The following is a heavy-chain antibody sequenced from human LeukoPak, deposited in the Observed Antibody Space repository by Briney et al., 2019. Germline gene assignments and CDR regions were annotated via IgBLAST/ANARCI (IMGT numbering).Heavy chain of an antibody. CDR2: ISWNSGSI. CDR1: GFTFDDYA. CDR3: ARRGYSGYVPFDY. V-gene: IGHV3-9*01. Sequence: GRSLRLSCAASGFTFDDYAMHWVRQVPGKGLEWVSGISWNSGSIGCADSVKGRFTISGDNAKNSLYLQMNSLRAEDTALYYCARRGYSGYVPFDYWGQGTLVTVSS. D-gene: IGHD5-12*01. J-gene: IGHJ4*02.